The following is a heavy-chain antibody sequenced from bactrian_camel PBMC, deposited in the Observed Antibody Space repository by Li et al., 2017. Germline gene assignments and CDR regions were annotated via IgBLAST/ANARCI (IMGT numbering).Heavy chain of an antibody. CDR2: STSSGEAT. V-gene: IGHV3S40*01. J-gene: IGHJ4*01. CDR3: AKSVVAGLTDY. Sequence: VQLVESGGGRVQPGGSLRLSCAASGFTFSVYAMSWVRQAPGKGLEWVSTSTSSGEATYYVDSVKGRFTISRDNVKNTLYLQLNSLKTEDTAMYYCAKSVVAGLTDYWGQGTQVTVS. CDR1: GFTFSVYA. D-gene: IGHD6*01.